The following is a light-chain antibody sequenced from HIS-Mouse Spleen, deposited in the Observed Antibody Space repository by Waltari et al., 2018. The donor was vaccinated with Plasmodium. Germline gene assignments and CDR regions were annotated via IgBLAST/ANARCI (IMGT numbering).Light chain of an antibody. Sequence: QPVLTQPPSSSASPGESARLTCTLPSAINVCSYNIYWSQQTPGSPPRYLLYYYSDSDKGQGSGVPSRFSGSKDASANTGILLISGLQSEDEADYYCMIWPSNASGVFGGGTKLTVL. CDR1: SAINVCSYN. J-gene: IGLJ3*02. CDR3: MIWPSNASGV. CDR2: YYSDSDK. V-gene: IGLV5-37*01.